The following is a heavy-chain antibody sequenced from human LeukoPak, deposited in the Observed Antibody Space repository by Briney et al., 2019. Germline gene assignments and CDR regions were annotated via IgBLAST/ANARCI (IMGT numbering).Heavy chain of an antibody. CDR1: GFTFSSYS. CDR2: INHSGST. D-gene: IGHD2-15*01. CDR3: ARGRCSGGSCYFFDY. V-gene: IGHV4-34*01. J-gene: IGHJ4*02. Sequence: PGGSLRLSCAASGFTFSSYSMNWIRQPPGKGLEWIGEINHSGSTNYNPSLKSRVTISVDTSKNQFSLKLSSVTAADTAVYYCARGRCSGGSCYFFDYWGQGTLVTVSS.